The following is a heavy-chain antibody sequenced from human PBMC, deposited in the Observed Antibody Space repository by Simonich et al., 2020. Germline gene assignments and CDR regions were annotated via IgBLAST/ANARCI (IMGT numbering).Heavy chain of an antibody. Sequence: QVQLVQSGAEVTKPGASVKVSCKASGYTFTGYYMHWVRQAPGQGLEWMGRINPNSSGTNYAQKFQGRVTMTRDTSISTAYMELSRLRSDDTAVYYCARDTFLGYCSSTSCYDAFDIWGQGTMVTVSS. CDR1: GYTFTGYY. D-gene: IGHD2-2*01. V-gene: IGHV1-2*06. CDR2: INPNSSGT. J-gene: IGHJ3*02. CDR3: ARDTFLGYCSSTSCYDAFDI.